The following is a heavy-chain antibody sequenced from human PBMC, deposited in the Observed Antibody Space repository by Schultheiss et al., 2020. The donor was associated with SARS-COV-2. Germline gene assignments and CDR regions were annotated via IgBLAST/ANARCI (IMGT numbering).Heavy chain of an antibody. V-gene: IGHV1-2*02. J-gene: IGHJ6*03. D-gene: IGHD1-7*01. CDR1: GYTFTGYY. CDR3: ARGAQLELRIGYYYMDV. CDR2: INPHSGGT. Sequence: ASVKVSCKASGYTFTGYYMHWVRQAPGQGLEWMGWINPHSGGTHYAQKFQGRISMTRDTSISTAYMELTRLRSDDTAVYYCARGAQLELRIGYYYMDVWGKGTTVTVSS.